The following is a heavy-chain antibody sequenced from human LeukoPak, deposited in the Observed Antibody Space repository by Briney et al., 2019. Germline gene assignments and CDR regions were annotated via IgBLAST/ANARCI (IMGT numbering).Heavy chain of an antibody. V-gene: IGHV3-21*01. D-gene: IGHD3-10*01. CDR2: ISSSSSYI. Sequence: GGSLRLSCAASGFTFSSYSMNWVRQAPGKGLEWVSSISSSSSYIYYADSVKGRFTISRDNAKNSLYLQMNSLRAEDTAVYYCARDIGWFGEFSDFDFWGQGTLVTVSS. J-gene: IGHJ4*02. CDR3: ARDIGWFGEFSDFDF. CDR1: GFTFSSYS.